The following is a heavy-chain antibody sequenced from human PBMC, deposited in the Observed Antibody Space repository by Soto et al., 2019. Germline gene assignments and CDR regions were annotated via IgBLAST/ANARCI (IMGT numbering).Heavy chain of an antibody. CDR3: ARVWEPDPETYGMDV. V-gene: IGHV3-21*01. CDR1: GFTFSSYS. J-gene: IGHJ6*01. CDR2: ITSSSSNI. Sequence: EVQVVESGGGLVKPGGSLRLSCAASGFTFSSYSMNWVRQAPGKGLEWVSSITSSSSNIYYADSVKGRFTISRDNAKNSLYLQMNSLRAEDTAVYYCARVWEPDPETYGMDVWGQGTTVTVSS. D-gene: IGHD1-26*01.